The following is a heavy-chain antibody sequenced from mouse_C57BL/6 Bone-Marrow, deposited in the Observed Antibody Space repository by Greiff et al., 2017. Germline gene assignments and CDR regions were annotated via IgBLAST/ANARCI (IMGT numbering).Heavy chain of an antibody. D-gene: IGHD2-5*01. CDR3: ARGSNYSAMDY. CDR2: ISSGSSTI. CDR1: GFTFSDYG. Sequence: DVKLQESGGGLVKPGGSLKLSCAASGFTFSDYGMHWVRQAPEKGLEWVAYISSGSSTIYYADTVKGRFTISRDNAKNTLFLQMTSLRSEDTAMYYCARGSNYSAMDYWGQGTSVTVSS. J-gene: IGHJ4*01. V-gene: IGHV5-17*01.